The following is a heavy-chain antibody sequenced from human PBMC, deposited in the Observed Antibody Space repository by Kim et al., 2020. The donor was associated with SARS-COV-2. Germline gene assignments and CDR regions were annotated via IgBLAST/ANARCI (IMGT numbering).Heavy chain of an antibody. CDR2: ISWNSGTI. CDR1: GFTFGDYA. Sequence: GGSLRLSCATSGFTFGDYAMHWVRQAPGKGLEWVSGISWNSGTIGYAESVKGRFTISRDNAGNSLYLQMNSLRGEDTALYYCAKDVSSSWFSGFDYWGRGTLVTFSS. CDR3: AKDVSSSWFSGFDY. D-gene: IGHD6-13*01. J-gene: IGHJ4*02. V-gene: IGHV3-9*01.